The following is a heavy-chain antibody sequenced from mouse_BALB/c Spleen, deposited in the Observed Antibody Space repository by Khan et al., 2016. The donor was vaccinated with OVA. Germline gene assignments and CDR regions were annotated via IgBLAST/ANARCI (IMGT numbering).Heavy chain of an antibody. D-gene: IGHD2-13*01. CDR2: ISYTGST. CDR1: GYSITSDFA. V-gene: IGHV3-2*02. CDR3: ARSLYYSDSYAMDY. J-gene: IGHJ4*01. Sequence: EVQLQESGPGLVKPSQSLSLTCTVTGYSITSDFAWNWIRQFPGNKLEWMGYISYTGSTSYSPSLKSRISITRDTSTNPFFLHLSSVTTEDTATYYYARSLYYSDSYAMDYWGQGTSVTVSS.